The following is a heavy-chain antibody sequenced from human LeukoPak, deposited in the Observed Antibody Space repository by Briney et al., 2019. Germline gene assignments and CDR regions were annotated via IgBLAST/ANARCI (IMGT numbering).Heavy chain of an antibody. D-gene: IGHD5-18*01. Sequence: SETLSLTCTVSGGSISSSSSYWGWVRQPPGKGLEWIGTTYNSWRNYYNPSLKSRVTISGDTSKNQFSLKVTSVTAADTAVYYCARFSGYIYGYDYWGQGTLVTVSS. V-gene: IGHV4-39*01. CDR1: GGSISSSSSY. J-gene: IGHJ4*02. CDR2: TYNSWRN. CDR3: ARFSGYIYGYDY.